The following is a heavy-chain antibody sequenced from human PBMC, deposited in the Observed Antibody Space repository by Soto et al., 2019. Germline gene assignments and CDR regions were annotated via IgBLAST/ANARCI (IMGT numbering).Heavy chain of an antibody. CDR1: GDSISSGDYY. Sequence: SETLSLTCSVSGDSISSGDYYWSWIRQPPGKGLEWIGYIYYSGSTYYNPSLKRRVTISVDTSKKRCCLKLSSVTAADTAVYYCFRDSSGYYFDYWGQGTVVTSPQ. J-gene: IGHJ4*02. V-gene: IGHV4-30-4*01. D-gene: IGHD3-22*01. CDR3: FRDSSGYYFDY. CDR2: IYYSGST.